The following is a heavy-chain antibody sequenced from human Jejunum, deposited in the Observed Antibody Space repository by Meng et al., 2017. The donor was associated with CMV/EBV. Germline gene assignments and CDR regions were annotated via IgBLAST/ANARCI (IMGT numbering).Heavy chain of an antibody. V-gene: IGHV3-66*02. Sequence: GFSVNSNFMTWVRQAPGKGLEWVAVGYSAGMTYYADSVKGRFTISRDNSKNTMFLQMNGLRLEDTTMYYCAAEVAVSNYFSYGMNVWGQGTTVTVSS. CDR1: GFSVNSNF. J-gene: IGHJ6*02. CDR2: GYSAGMT. CDR3: AAEVAVSNYFSYGMNV. D-gene: IGHD3-3*02.